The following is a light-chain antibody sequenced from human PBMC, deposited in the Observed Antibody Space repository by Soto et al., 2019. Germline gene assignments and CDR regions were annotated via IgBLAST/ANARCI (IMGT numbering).Light chain of an antibody. CDR2: GAS. V-gene: IGKV3-20*01. CDR1: QKIDSRY. Sequence: EMDLTQSAGTLSLSPGERATLSCRASQKIDSRYIAWYQKKNGQAPRLLIYGASNRATGIPDRFSGSGSVTEFTLTINRLEPEDFAVYYCQAFGRTFGQGTKVEVK. J-gene: IGKJ1*01. CDR3: QAFGRT.